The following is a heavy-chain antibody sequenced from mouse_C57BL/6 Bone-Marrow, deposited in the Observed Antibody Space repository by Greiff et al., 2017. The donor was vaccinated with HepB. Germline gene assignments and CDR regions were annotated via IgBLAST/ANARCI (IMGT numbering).Heavy chain of an antibody. CDR2: INPYNGGT. J-gene: IGHJ2*01. D-gene: IGHD1-1*01. CDR3: ARVDFTTVVAGDFDY. V-gene: IGHV1-19*01. CDR1: GYTFTDYY. Sequence: EVQLQQSGPVLVKPGASVKMSCKASGYTFTDYYMNWVKQSHGKSLEWIGVINPYNGGTSYNQKFKGKATLTVDKSSSTAYMELNSRTSEDSAVYYCARVDFTTVVAGDFDYWGQGTTLTVSS.